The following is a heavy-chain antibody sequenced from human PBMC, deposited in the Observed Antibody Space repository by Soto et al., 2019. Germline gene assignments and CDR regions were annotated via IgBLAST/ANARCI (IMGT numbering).Heavy chain of an antibody. V-gene: IGHV4-34*01. CDR3: ARGSQLRITIFGVVIDY. CDR1: GGSFSGYY. CDR2: INHSGST. D-gene: IGHD3-3*01. J-gene: IGHJ4*02. Sequence: SETLSLTCAVYGGSFSGYYWSWIRQPPGKGLEWIGEINHSGSTNYNPSLKSRVTISVDTSKNQFSLKLSSVTAADTAVYYCARGSQLRITIFGVVIDYWGQGTLVTVSS.